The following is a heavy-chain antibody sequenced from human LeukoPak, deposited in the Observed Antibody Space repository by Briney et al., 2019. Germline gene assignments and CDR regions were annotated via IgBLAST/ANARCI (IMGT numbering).Heavy chain of an antibody. CDR3: ARHGAAMITSRLYFDS. J-gene: IGHJ4*02. CDR1: GGSISSSSFY. Sequence: SETLSLTCTVSGGSISSSSFYWGWTRQPPGKGLEWIGRIYYSGSTYYSPSLKSRVTISVDTSKNQFSLKLSSVTAADTAVYYCARHGAAMITSRLYFDSWGQGILVTVSS. V-gene: IGHV4-39*01. D-gene: IGHD3-16*01. CDR2: IYYSGST.